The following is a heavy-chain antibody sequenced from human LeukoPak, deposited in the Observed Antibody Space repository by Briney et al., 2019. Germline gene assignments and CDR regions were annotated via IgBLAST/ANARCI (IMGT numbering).Heavy chain of an antibody. CDR2: INSDGSRI. Sequence: GGSLRLSCAASGFTFSSSWMHWVRQAPGKGLVWVSRINSDGSRISYADSVKGRFTISRDNAKNTLYLQVNSLRGEDTAVYYCAREGAHDAFDIWGQGTMVTVSS. CDR3: AREGAHDAFDI. V-gene: IGHV3-74*01. J-gene: IGHJ3*02. D-gene: IGHD4/OR15-4a*01. CDR1: GFTFSSSW.